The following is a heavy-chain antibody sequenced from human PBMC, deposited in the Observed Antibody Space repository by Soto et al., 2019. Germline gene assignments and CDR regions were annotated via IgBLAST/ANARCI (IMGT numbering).Heavy chain of an antibody. V-gene: IGHV4-31*03. CDR3: ARDAGDFGGFDP. J-gene: IGHJ5*02. CDR1: GGSISSGGYY. CDR2: IYYSGST. D-gene: IGHD3-16*01. Sequence: QVQLQESGPGLVKPSQTLSLTCTVSGGSISSGGYYWSWIRQHPGKGLEWIGYIYYSGSTYYNPSLKSRVTISVDTSKNQFSLKRSSVTAADTAVYYCARDAGDFGGFDPWGQGTLVTVSS.